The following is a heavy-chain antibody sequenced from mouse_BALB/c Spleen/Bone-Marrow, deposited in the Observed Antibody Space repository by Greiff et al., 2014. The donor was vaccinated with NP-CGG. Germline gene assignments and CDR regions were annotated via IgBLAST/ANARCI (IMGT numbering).Heavy chain of an antibody. D-gene: IGHD3-1*01. CDR1: GFNIKDTY. J-gene: IGHJ2*01. Sequence: VHVKQSGAELVKPGASVKLSCTASGFNIKDTYIHWVKQRPEQGLEWIGRIDPANADTKYGPKFQGKATITADTSSNTVYLQFISLTSEDTAIYYCVRAARTFDYWGQGTTLTVSS. CDR3: VRAARTFDY. V-gene: IGHV14-3*02. CDR2: IDPANADT.